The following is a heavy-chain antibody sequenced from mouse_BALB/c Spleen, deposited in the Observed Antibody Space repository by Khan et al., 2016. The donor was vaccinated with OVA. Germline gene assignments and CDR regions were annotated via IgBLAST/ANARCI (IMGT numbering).Heavy chain of an antibody. CDR2: IYPGNDNT. Sequence: QVQLQQSGAELARPGTSVKLSCKASGYTFTDYYINSMRQRTGQGLEWIGHIYPGNDNTYYNENFTGKATLTADKSSSTAFMHLSSLTSEDSAVYFCSRSGLGSVAFWGQGTLVTVST. V-gene: IGHV1-77*01. D-gene: IGHD3-1*01. J-gene: IGHJ3*01. CDR1: GYTFTDYY. CDR3: SRSGLGSVAF.